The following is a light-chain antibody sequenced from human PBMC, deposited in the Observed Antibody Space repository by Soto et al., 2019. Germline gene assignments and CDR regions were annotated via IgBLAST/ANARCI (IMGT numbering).Light chain of an antibody. Sequence: EIVMTQSPATLSVSPGERATLSCRASQSVSSNLAWYQQKPGQAPRLLIYGASTRATGIPARFSGSGSGTEFTLTISSLQSEDLQFYYWQQYNNWPPMAFGQGTKVEIK. J-gene: IGKJ1*01. CDR2: GAS. CDR1: QSVSSN. V-gene: IGKV3-15*01. CDR3: QQYNNWPPMA.